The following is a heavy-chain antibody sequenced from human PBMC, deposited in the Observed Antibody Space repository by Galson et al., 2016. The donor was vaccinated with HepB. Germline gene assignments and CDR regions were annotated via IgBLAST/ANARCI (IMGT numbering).Heavy chain of an antibody. CDR3: AKGLAWFDP. J-gene: IGHJ5*02. Sequence: SLRLSCAASGFTFSSYGMHWVRQAPGKGLEWVAFISYEGSKKYYADSVKGRFIISRDNSKNTLYLQMNSLRGEDTAVYYCAKGLAWFDPWGQGTLVTGSS. CDR1: GFTFSSYG. V-gene: IGHV3-30*18. CDR2: ISYEGSKK.